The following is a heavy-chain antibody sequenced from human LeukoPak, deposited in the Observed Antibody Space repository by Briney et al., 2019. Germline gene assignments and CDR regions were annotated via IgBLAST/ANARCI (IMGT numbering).Heavy chain of an antibody. CDR2: INWNGGST. CDR1: GFTFDDYG. V-gene: IGHV3-20*04. Sequence: PGGSLRLSCAASGFTFDDYGMSWVRQAPGKGLEWVSGINWNGGSTGYADSVKGRFTISRDNAKNSLYLQMNSLRAEDTALYYCARVDYYDSGRTSKFYYMDVWGKGTMVTVSS. J-gene: IGHJ6*03. CDR3: ARVDYYDSGRTSKFYYMDV. D-gene: IGHD3-10*01.